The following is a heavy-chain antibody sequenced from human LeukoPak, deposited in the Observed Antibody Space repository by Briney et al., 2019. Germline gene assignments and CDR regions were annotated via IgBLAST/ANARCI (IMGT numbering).Heavy chain of an antibody. CDR2: IKEDESEK. CDR3: ARVTSGSSYRPFDY. D-gene: IGHD3-10*01. CDR1: GFTISSYW. Sequence: GGSLRLSCVASGFTISSYWMIWVRQAPGNGPEWVANIKEDESEKNYVDSVKGRFTISRDSAKNSLYLQMNSLRAEDTAVYYCARVTSGSSYRPFDYWGQGTLVTVSS. J-gene: IGHJ4*02. V-gene: IGHV3-7*01.